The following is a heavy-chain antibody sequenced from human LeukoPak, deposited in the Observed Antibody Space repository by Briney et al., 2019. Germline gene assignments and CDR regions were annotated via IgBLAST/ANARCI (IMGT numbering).Heavy chain of an antibody. D-gene: IGHD4-17*01. CDR3: ARRLLYGDSCGFDP. CDR1: GYTFTSYW. J-gene: IGHJ5*02. CDR2: IYPGDSDT. V-gene: IGHV5-51*01. Sequence: GESLKISCKSSGYTFTSYWIVWVRQMPGKGLEWMGIIYPGDSDTRYSPSFQGQVTMSADKSISTAYLQWSSLKASDTAMYYCARRLLYGDSCGFDPWGQGTLVTVSS.